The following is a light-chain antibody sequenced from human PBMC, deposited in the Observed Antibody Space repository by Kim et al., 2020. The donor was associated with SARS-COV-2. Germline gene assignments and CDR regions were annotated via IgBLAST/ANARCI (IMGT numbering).Light chain of an antibody. CDR1: QTVTSNY. J-gene: IGKJ5*01. CDR2: GAS. Sequence: SPGERATLSCRASQTVTSNYLAWYQQKPGQAPRLLIYGASRRAAGTPDRFSGSGSGTDFTLTNSRLGPEDFAVYYCQQYVNSPITFGQGTRLEIK. CDR3: QQYVNSPIT. V-gene: IGKV3-20*01.